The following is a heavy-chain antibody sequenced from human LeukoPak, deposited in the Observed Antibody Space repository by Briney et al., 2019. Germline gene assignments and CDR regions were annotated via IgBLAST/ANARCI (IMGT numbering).Heavy chain of an antibody. CDR1: GGSISSYY. J-gene: IGHJ5*02. D-gene: IGHD3-3*01. V-gene: IGHV4-59*12. CDR3: ARGLWYYDFWSGYYTHWFDP. Sequence: PSETLSLTCTVSGGSISSYYWSWIRQPPGKGLEWIGYIYYSGSTNYNPSLKSRVTISVDTSKNQFSLKLSSVTAADTAVYYCARGLWYYDFWSGYYTHWFDPWGQGTLVTVSS. CDR2: IYYSGST.